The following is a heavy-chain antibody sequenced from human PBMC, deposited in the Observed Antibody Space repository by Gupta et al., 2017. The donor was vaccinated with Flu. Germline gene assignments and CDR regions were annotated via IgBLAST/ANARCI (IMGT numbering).Heavy chain of an antibody. V-gene: IGHV4-39*01. D-gene: IGHD5-12*01. CDR3: ARLASLEYGGYRYFDY. Sequence: YNPSLKSLVTISVDTSMNQFSLKLSSVTAADTAVYYCARLASLEYGGYRYFDYWGQGTLVTVSS. J-gene: IGHJ4*02.